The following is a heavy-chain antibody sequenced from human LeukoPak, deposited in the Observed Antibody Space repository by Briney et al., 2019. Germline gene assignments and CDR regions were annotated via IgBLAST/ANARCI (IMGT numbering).Heavy chain of an antibody. D-gene: IGHD7-27*01. V-gene: IGHV4-59*01. Sequence: SETLSLTCTVSGGSISSYYWSWIRQPPGKGLEWIGYIYYSGSINYNPSLKSRVTISVDTSKNQFSLKLSSVTAADTAVYYCARVTGEGYFDYWGQGTLVTVSS. J-gene: IGHJ4*02. CDR1: GGSISSYY. CDR2: IYYSGSI. CDR3: ARVTGEGYFDY.